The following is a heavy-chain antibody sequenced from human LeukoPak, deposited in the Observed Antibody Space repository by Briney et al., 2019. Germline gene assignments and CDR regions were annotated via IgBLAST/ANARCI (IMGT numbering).Heavy chain of an antibody. CDR3: ARYYYGSGSLPGADY. D-gene: IGHD3-10*01. Sequence: PSETLSLTCTVSGGSISSGDYYWSWMRQPPGKGPEWIGYIYYSGSTYYNPSLKSRVTISVDTSKNQFSLKLSSVTAADTAVYYCARYYYGSGSLPGADYWGQGTLVTVSS. J-gene: IGHJ4*02. CDR1: GGSISSGDYY. CDR2: IYYSGST. V-gene: IGHV4-30-4*01.